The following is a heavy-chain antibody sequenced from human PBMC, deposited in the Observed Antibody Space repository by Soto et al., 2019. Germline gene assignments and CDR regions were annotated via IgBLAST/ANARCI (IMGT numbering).Heavy chain of an antibody. J-gene: IGHJ5*02. CDR3: ARNFLLGTSGPYNWFDP. D-gene: IGHD2-2*01. V-gene: IGHV4-38-2*01. Sequence: SETLSLTLAVSGYSISSGYYWVWIRQPPGKGLEWIGMIYHSGSTYYNPSLKSRVTISVDTSKNQFSLKLSSVNAADTALYYCARNFLLGTSGPYNWFDPWGQGTLVTVSS. CDR2: IYHSGST. CDR1: GYSISSGYY.